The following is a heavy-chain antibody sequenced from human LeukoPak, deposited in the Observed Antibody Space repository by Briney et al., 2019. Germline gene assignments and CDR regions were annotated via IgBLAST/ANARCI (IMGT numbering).Heavy chain of an antibody. J-gene: IGHJ4*02. Sequence: SETLSLTCTVSGDSISSSSYYWGWIRQPPGKGLEWIGTTYYSGSTYYNPSLESRVTISIDTSKNQFSLKLNSVTAADTAVYYCARVLPQWLARYYFDYWGQGSLVTVSS. D-gene: IGHD6-19*01. V-gene: IGHV4-39*01. CDR2: TYYSGST. CDR3: ARVLPQWLARYYFDY. CDR1: GDSISSSSYY.